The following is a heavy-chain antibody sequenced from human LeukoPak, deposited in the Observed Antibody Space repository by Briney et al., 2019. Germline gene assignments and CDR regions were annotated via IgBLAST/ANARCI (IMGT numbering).Heavy chain of an antibody. CDR3: ASQLRGEAVAGHLQPFDY. J-gene: IGHJ4*02. V-gene: IGHV4-59*08. CDR1: GGSISSYY. CDR2: IYYSGST. Sequence: SETLSLTCTVSGGSISSYYWNWIRQPPGKGLEWIGYIYYSGSTNYNPSLKSRVTISVDTSKNPFSQKLSSVPAAVTAVYFCASQLRGEAVAGHLQPFDYWGQGTLVTVSS. D-gene: IGHD6-19*01.